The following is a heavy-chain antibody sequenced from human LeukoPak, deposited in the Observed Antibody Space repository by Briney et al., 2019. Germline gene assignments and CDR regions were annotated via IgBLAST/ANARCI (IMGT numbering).Heavy chain of an antibody. CDR3: AKSKNPDYYYGMDV. CDR1: GFTFSSYA. D-gene: IGHD2/OR15-2a*01. Sequence: PGGSLRLSCAASGFTFSSYAMSWVRQAPGKGLESVSAISGSGGSTYYADSVKGRFTISRDNSKNTLYLQMNSLRAEDTAVYYCAKSKNPDYYYGMDVWGQGTTVTVSS. CDR2: ISGSGGST. V-gene: IGHV3-23*01. J-gene: IGHJ6*02.